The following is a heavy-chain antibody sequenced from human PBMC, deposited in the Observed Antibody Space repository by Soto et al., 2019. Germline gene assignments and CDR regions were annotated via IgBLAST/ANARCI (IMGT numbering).Heavy chain of an antibody. CDR2: IRSKTHSYAT. CDR3: TRSGGSYSFGY. D-gene: IGHD1-26*01. Sequence: EVQLVESGGGLVQPGKSLKLSCAASGFTLSGSAVHWVRQASGKGLEWVGRIRSKTHSYATEYIASVKGRFTMSRDDSNNTAYLQMNGLKTDDTAVYYCTRSGGSYSFGYWGQGTLVTVSS. J-gene: IGHJ4*02. CDR1: GFTLSGSA. V-gene: IGHV3-73*02.